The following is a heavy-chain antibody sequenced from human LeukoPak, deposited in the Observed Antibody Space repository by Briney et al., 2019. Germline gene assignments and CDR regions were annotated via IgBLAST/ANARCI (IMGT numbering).Heavy chain of an antibody. Sequence: SETLSLTCTVSGASISSYYWSWIRQPPGKGLEWIGYIYYSGSTNYNPSLRSRVTFSVDTSKNQFSLKLISVTAADTAVYYCAREASGYPDYWGQGTLVTVSS. V-gene: IGHV4-59*01. J-gene: IGHJ4*02. CDR3: AREASGYPDY. D-gene: IGHD3-3*01. CDR2: IYYSGST. CDR1: GASISSYY.